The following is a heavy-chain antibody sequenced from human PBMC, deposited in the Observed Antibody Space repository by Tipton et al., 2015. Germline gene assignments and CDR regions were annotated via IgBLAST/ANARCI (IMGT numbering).Heavy chain of an antibody. V-gene: IGHV6-1*01. D-gene: IGHD6-19*01. J-gene: IGHJ5*02. Sequence: GLVKPSQTLSLTCAISGDSVSSNIAAWSWIRQSPSGGLEWLARTYYRSKWFHDYAVSVQGRVTINPDTSKNQVSLQMNSVTPEDTAVYYCTRGSHNSGWSWCQGTLVTVSS. CDR3: TRGSHNSGWS. CDR2: TYYRSKWFH. CDR1: GDSVSSNIAA.